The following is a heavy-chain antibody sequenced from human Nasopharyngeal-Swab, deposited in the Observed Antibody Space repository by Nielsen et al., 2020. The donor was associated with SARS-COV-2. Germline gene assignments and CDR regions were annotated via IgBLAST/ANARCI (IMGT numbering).Heavy chain of an antibody. CDR3: ADPPFSEY. J-gene: IGHJ4*02. Sequence: GGSLRLSCSVSGFTFRSYALHWVRQAPGKGLEYVSSINGNGADTYYADSVKGRFTISRDNSKSTLYLQMNSLRADDTALYYCADPPFSEYWGQGTLVTVSS. CDR2: INGNGADT. V-gene: IGHV3-64*04. CDR1: GFTFRSYA.